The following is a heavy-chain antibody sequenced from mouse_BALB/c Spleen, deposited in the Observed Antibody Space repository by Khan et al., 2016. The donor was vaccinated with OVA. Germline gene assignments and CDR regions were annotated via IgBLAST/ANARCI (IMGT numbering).Heavy chain of an antibody. CDR3: ARTARIKY. J-gene: IGHJ2*01. Sequence: QLQQPGPGLMKPSQSLSLTCTVTGYSITSGYGWNWIRQFPGNKLECMCYISYSGSPNYNPSLKSRISITLDTSKNQFFLQLNSVNTEDTATXYSARTARIKYWGQGTTLTVSS. D-gene: IGHD1-2*01. V-gene: IGHV3-2*02. CDR2: ISYSGSP. CDR1: GYSITSGYG.